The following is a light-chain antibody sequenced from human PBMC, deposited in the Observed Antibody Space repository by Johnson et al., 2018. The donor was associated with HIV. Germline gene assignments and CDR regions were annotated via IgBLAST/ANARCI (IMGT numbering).Light chain of an antibody. V-gene: IGLV1-51*01. J-gene: IGLJ1*01. CDR1: SSNIGNNY. CDR3: GTWDSSLSAGV. Sequence: QSVLTQPPSVSAAPGQKVTISCSGSSSNIGNNYVSWFQQIPGTAPKLLIYDNNERPSGIPDRFSGSKSGTSATLGITGLQTGEEADYYCGTWDSSLSAGVFGTGTKVTVL. CDR2: DNN.